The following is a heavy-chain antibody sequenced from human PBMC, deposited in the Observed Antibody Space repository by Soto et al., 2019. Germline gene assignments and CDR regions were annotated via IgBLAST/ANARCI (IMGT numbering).Heavy chain of an antibody. CDR3: AKTITTIGVSSTGRGALLDN. CDR2: ISNDGNSE. J-gene: IGHJ4*02. D-gene: IGHD3-3*01. V-gene: IGHV3-30*18. CDR1: GFTFSVFG. Sequence: QVQLVESGGGVVQPGRSLRLSCAASGFTFSVFGMHWVRQAPGKGLEWVAVISNDGNSEHYADSVKGRFTISRDNSKNTFYLQMNSLSVEDTAVYYCAKTITTIGVSSTGRGALLDNWGLGILVSVSS.